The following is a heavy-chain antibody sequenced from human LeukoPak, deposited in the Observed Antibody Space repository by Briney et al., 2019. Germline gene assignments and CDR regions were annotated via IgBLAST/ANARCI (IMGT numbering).Heavy chain of an antibody. CDR3: ARTLMVRGVTGSFDY. J-gene: IGHJ4*02. Sequence: GESLKISCKGSGYSFTSCWIGWVRQMPGKGLEWMGIIYPGDSDTRYSPSFQGQVTISADKSISTAYLQWSSLKASDTAMYYCARTLMVRGVTGSFDYWGQGTLVTVSS. CDR2: IYPGDSDT. D-gene: IGHD3-10*01. V-gene: IGHV5-51*01. CDR1: GYSFTSCW.